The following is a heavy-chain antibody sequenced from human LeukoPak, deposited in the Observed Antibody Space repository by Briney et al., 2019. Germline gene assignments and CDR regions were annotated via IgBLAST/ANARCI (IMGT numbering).Heavy chain of an antibody. CDR2: IYYSGST. V-gene: IGHV4-31*03. CDR3: ARDQLTMVRGGVKFYYYGMDV. D-gene: IGHD3-10*01. CDR1: GGSISSGGYY. J-gene: IGHJ6*02. Sequence: SETLSLTCTVSGGSISSGGYYWSWIRQHPGKGLEWIGYIYYSGSTYYNPSLKSRVTISVDTSKNQFSLKLSSVTAADTAVYYCARDQLTMVRGGVKFYYYGMDVWGQGTTVTVSS.